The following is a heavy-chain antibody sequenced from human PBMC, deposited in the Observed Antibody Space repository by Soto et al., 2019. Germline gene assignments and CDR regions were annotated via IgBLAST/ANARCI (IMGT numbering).Heavy chain of an antibody. J-gene: IGHJ5*02. V-gene: IGHV3-30*18. CDR2: ISYDGSNK. Sequence: PGGSVRHSCADAEIIFSGCCMHRDRQAPGKGLEWVAVISYDGSNKYYADSVKGRFTISRDNSKNTLYLQMNSLRAEDTAVYYCAKDRATMVRGVIYNWFDPWGQGTLVTVSS. CDR3: AKDRATMVRGVIYNWFDP. CDR1: EIIFSGCC. D-gene: IGHD3-10*01.